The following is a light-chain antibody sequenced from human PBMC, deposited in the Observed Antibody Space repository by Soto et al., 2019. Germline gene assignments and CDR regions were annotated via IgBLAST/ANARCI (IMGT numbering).Light chain of an antibody. CDR3: LQNNNYPLT. Sequence: AIPMTQSPSSLSASVGDRVTVTCRASQDIRSDVGWYQQKPGQAPKVLMYAASRLHSGVPSRFSGSGSGTNFVLTISSQQPEDVATYYCLQNNNYPLTFGGGTKVEIK. J-gene: IGKJ4*01. CDR1: QDIRSD. V-gene: IGKV1-6*01. CDR2: AAS.